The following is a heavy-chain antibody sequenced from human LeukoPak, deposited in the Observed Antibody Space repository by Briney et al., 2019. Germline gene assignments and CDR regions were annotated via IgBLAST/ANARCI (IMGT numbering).Heavy chain of an antibody. D-gene: IGHD5/OR15-5a*01. V-gene: IGHV3-7*01. CDR1: GFTFSSYW. J-gene: IGHJ6*03. CDR3: AREVSEEPYYMDV. CDR2: IKQDGSEK. Sequence: PGGSLRLSCAASGFTFSSYWMSWVRQAPGKGLEWVANIKQDGSEKYYVDSVKGRFTISRDNAKNSLYLQMNSLRAEDTAVYYCAREVSEEPYYMDVWGKGTTVTISS.